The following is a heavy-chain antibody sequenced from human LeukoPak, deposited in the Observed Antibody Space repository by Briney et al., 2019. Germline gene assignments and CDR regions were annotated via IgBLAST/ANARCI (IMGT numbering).Heavy chain of an antibody. CDR2: ISSSSSYI. J-gene: IGHJ4*02. Sequence: GGSLRLSCAASGFTFSSYNMNWVRQAPGKGLEWVSSISSSSSYIYYADSVKGRFTISRDNAKNSLYLQMNSLRAEDTAVYYCARDYSMVRGVIINYFDYWGQGTLVTVSS. D-gene: IGHD3-10*01. CDR3: ARDYSMVRGVIINYFDY. V-gene: IGHV3-21*01. CDR1: GFTFSSYN.